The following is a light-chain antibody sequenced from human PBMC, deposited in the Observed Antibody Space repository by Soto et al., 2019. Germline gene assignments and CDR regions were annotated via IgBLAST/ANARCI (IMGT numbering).Light chain of an antibody. J-gene: IGLJ1*01. CDR1: SSDVGRYNY. CDR3: TSFTTSSTFV. CDR2: DVS. V-gene: IGLV2-14*01. Sequence: QSARAQPASVSGSPGQSITISCTGTSSDVGRYNYVSWFQQHPGKAPKLLIYDVSNWPSGVSDRFSGSKSGNTASLTISGLQAEDEADYYCTSFTTSSTFVFGTGTKVTVL.